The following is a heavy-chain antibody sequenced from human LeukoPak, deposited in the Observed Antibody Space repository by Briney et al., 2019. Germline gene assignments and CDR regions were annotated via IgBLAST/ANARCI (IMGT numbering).Heavy chain of an antibody. CDR2: IIPIFGTA. CDR3: ASGGYSYGYEATVY. J-gene: IGHJ4*02. Sequence: GSSVKVSCKASGGTFSSYAISWVRQAPGQGLEWMGGIIPIFGTANYAQKFQGRVTITTDESTSTAYMELSSLRSEDTAVYYCASGGYSYGYEATVYWGQGILVTVSS. CDR1: GGTFSSYA. D-gene: IGHD5-18*01. V-gene: IGHV1-69*05.